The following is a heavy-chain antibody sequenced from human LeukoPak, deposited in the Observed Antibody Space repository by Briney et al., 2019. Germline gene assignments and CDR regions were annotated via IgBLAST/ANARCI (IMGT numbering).Heavy chain of an antibody. Sequence: SETLSLTCTVSGGSISSSSYYWGWIRQPPGKGLEWIGSIHYSGSTYYNPSLKSRVTISVDTSKNQFSLKLSSVTAADTAVYYCARELHCSSTSCYRDYYYGMDVWGQGTTVTVSS. CDR1: GGSISSSSYY. J-gene: IGHJ6*02. CDR2: IHYSGST. CDR3: ARELHCSSTSCYRDYYYGMDV. V-gene: IGHV4-39*07. D-gene: IGHD2-2*01.